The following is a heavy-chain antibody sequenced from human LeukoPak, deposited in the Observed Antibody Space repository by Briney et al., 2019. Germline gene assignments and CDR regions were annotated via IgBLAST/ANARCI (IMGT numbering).Heavy chain of an antibody. Sequence: SVKVSCKASGGTFSSYAISWVRQAPGQGLEWMGGIIPIFGTANYAQKFQGRVTITADESTSTAYMELSSLRSEDTAVYYCARGSVDTAMAEGAFDIWGQGTMVTVSS. CDR2: IIPIFGTA. CDR1: GGTFSSYA. J-gene: IGHJ3*02. V-gene: IGHV1-69*01. D-gene: IGHD5-18*01. CDR3: ARGSVDTAMAEGAFDI.